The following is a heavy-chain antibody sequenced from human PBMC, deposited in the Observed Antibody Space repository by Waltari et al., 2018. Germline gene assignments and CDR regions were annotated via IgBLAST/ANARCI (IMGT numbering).Heavy chain of an antibody. Sequence: QVQLVESGGGVVQPGRSLRLSCAASGFTFSSYAMHWVRQAPGKGLEWVAVISYDGSNKYYADSVKGRFTISRDNSKNTLYLQMNSLRAEDTAVYYCARGEKSLRPDSDCWDYWGQGTLVTVSS. J-gene: IGHJ4*02. CDR3: ARGEKSLRPDSDCWDY. CDR2: ISYDGSNK. V-gene: IGHV3-30-3*01. CDR1: GFTFSSYA. D-gene: IGHD2-21*01.